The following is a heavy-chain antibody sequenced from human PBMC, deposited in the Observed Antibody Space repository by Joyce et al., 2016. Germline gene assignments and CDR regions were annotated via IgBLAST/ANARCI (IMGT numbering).Heavy chain of an antibody. CDR2: LYLSGST. D-gene: IGHD3-22*01. V-gene: IGHV4-39*07. J-gene: IGHJ4*02. CDR3: APLLRGGRQGYYSNVAF. Sequence: QVQLQESGPGLVKPSETLSLTCTVSGGSIRTSCYYWGWIRQPPGKGLEWIGSLYLSGSTYYNPSLKSRVTLSVDTSRSQFSLRWKSVTAADTAIYYCAPLLRGGRQGYYSNVAFWGRGTLVTVSS. CDR1: GGSIRTSCYY.